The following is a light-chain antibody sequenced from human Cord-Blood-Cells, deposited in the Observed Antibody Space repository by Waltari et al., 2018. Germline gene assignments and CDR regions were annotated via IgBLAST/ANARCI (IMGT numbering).Light chain of an antibody. Sequence: QSALTQPASVSGSPGQSITISCTGTSSDVGSYNLVSWYQQHPGKAPKLMIYEGSKRPSGVSNRFSGSKSGNTAFLTISWLQAEDEADYYCCSYAGSSTFDVVFGGGTKLTVL. CDR1: SSDVGSYNL. CDR2: EGS. V-gene: IGLV2-23*03. CDR3: CSYAGSSTFDVV. J-gene: IGLJ2*01.